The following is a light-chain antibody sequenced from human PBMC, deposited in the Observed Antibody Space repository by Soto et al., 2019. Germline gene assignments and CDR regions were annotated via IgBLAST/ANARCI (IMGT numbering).Light chain of an antibody. V-gene: IGLV2-8*01. CDR1: SSDVGRYNY. Sequence: QSALTQPPSASGSPGQSVTLSCTGTSSDVGRYNYVSWYQQHPGKAPKLMISEVSKRPSGVPDRFSGSKSGNTASLTVSGLQAEDEADYYCSSDAGSNNWVFGGGTKLTVL. J-gene: IGLJ3*02. CDR2: EVS. CDR3: SSDAGSNNWV.